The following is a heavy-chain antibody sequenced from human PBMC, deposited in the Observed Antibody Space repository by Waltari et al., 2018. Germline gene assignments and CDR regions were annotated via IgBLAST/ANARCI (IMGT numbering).Heavy chain of an antibody. CDR2: FDPEDGET. Sequence: QVQLVQSGAEVKKHGASMKVSCKVSGYTLTELSMHWVRQAPGKGLEWMGGFDPEDGETIYAQKFQGRVTMTEDTSTDTAYMELSSLRSEDTAVYYCATLGPKWEPLSYYFDYWGQGTLVTVSS. CDR3: ATLGPKWEPLSYYFDY. CDR1: GYTLTELS. D-gene: IGHD1-26*01. V-gene: IGHV1-24*01. J-gene: IGHJ4*02.